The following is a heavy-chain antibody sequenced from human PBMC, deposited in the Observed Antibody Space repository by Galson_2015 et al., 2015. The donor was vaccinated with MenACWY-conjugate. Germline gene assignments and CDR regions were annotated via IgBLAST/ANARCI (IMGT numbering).Heavy chain of an antibody. D-gene: IGHD3-9*01. V-gene: IGHV3-49*03. J-gene: IGHJ4*02. CDR2: IRTKTYGGAV. CDR1: GFTFDDYP. CDR3: ARAYEVLTDYFSKTFAAY. Sequence: SLRLSCAESGFTFDDYPITWFRQAPGKGLEWVAFIRTKTYGGAVEYATSVVGRFAVPRDYSKSIDYLQMNSLKIEDTAVYYCARAYEVLTDYFSKTFAAYWGQGVRVTVSS.